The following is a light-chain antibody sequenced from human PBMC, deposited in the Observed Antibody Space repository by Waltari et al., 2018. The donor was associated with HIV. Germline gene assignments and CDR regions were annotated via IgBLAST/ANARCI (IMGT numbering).Light chain of an antibody. Sequence: DVLMTQSPSSLSASVGDRITIICRASQDISNSLAWFQQKSGKAPTSLIFGASHLQTGVPSKFNGSGSETDFTLTISSLQPEDFATYYCQQYKSYPITFGQGTRLEIK. CDR1: QDISNS. CDR3: QQYKSYPIT. V-gene: IGKV1-16*02. CDR2: GAS. J-gene: IGKJ5*01.